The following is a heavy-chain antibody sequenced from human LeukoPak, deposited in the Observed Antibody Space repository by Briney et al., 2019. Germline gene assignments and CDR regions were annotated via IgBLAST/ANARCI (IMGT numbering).Heavy chain of an antibody. V-gene: IGHV1-2*04. J-gene: IGHJ5*02. Sequence: ASVKVSCKASGYTFTGYYMHWVRQAPGQGLEWMGWINPNSGGTNYARKFQGWVTMTRDTSISTAYMELSRLRSDDTAVYYCARGLNYYGSGSYRDWFDPWGQGTLVTVSS. CDR3: ARGLNYYGSGSYRDWFDP. CDR1: GYTFTGYY. CDR2: INPNSGGT. D-gene: IGHD3-10*01.